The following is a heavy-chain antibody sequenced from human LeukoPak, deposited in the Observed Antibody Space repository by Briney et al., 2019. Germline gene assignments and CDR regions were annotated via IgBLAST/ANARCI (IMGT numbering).Heavy chain of an antibody. CDR1: GYSISSGYY. D-gene: IGHD3-10*01. V-gene: IGHV4-38-2*02. CDR3: ARGRSSMVRGYYYYCMDV. J-gene: IGHJ6*03. CDR2: INHSGST. Sequence: PSETLSLTCTVSGYSISSGYYWGWIRQPPGKGLEWIGEINHSGSTNYNPSLKSRVTISVDTSKNQFSLKLSSVTAADTAVYYCARGRSSMVRGYYYYCMDVWGKGTTVTISS.